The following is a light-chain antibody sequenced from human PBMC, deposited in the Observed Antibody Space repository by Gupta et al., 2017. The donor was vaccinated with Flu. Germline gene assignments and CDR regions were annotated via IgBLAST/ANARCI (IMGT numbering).Light chain of an antibody. CDR1: DVGHHNY. CDR3: ASYTNTADRV. V-gene: IGLV2-14*01. Sequence: DVGHHNYVSWSQQHPGRAPKLIIYEVYNRPSGISDRFSGSRSGNTAFLTISGLQAEDEAHYACASYTNTADRVFGGGTKVTVL. CDR2: EVY. J-gene: IGLJ3*02.